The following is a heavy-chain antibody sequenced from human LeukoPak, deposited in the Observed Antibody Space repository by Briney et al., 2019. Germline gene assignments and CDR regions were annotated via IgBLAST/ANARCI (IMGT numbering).Heavy chain of an antibody. D-gene: IGHD1-26*01. CDR2: IWYDGSNK. V-gene: IGHV3-33*03. CDR3: ATEVGSPTVRSAFHI. Sequence: GGSLRLSCAASGFTFSGYGMHWVRQAPGKGLEWVAVIWYDGSNKYYADSVKGRFTISRDNAKNSLYLQMNSLRAEDAAVYYCATEVGSPTVRSAFHIWGQGTMLTVSS. CDR1: GFTFSGYG. J-gene: IGHJ3*02.